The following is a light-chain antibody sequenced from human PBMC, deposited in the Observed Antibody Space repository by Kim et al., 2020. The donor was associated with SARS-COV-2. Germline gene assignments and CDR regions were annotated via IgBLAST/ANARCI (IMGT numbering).Light chain of an antibody. J-gene: IGKJ4*01. CDR3: MQALQTPQLT. CDR1: QSLLHSNGYNY. Sequence: DIVMTQSPISLPVTPGEPASISCRSSQSLLHSNGYNYLDWYLQKSGQSPQLLIYLGSNRASGVPDRFSGSGSGTDFTLKISRVEAEDVGVYYCMQALQTPQLTFGGGTKVDIK. CDR2: LGS. V-gene: IGKV2-28*01.